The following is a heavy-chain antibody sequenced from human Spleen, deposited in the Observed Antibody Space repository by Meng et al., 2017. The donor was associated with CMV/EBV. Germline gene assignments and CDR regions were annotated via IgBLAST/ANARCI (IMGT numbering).Heavy chain of an antibody. Sequence: GGSLRLPCAASGFSFSDFHMSWIRQAPGKGLEWVSNIRSSGTDMYYADSVRGRFTISRDDATNSLYLQMNSLRAEDTAVYYCARDRPLYFFDYWGQGVLVTVSS. J-gene: IGHJ4*02. V-gene: IGHV3-11*01. CDR1: GFSFSDFH. CDR3: ARDRPLYFFDY. CDR2: IRSSGTDM.